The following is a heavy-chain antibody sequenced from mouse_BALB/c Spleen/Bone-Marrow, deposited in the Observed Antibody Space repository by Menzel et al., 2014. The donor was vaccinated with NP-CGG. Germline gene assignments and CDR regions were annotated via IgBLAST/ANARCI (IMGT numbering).Heavy chain of an antibody. V-gene: IGHV2-6-4*01. CDR1: GFSLSRYS. J-gene: IGHJ4*01. Sequence: VQLQESGPGLVAPSQSLSITCTVSGFSLSRYSVHWIRPPPGKGLEWLGMIWGGGSTDYNSALRSRLSIINDNSKSQVFLKMSSLQTDDTAMYYCARRELHAMDYWGQGTSVTVSS. CDR3: ARRELHAMDY. CDR2: IWGGGST.